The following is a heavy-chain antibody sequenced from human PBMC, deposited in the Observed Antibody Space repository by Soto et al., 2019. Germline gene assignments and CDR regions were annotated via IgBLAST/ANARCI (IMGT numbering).Heavy chain of an antibody. Sequence: QITLKESGPTLVKPTQTLTLTCTFSGFSLSTSGVGVGWIRQPPGKALEWLALIYWDDDKRYSPSLKSRLTIXXDXSXXQVVLTMTNMDPVDTAPYYCAHRGSIFGVVILFDYWGQGTLVTVSS. D-gene: IGHD3-3*01. V-gene: IGHV2-5*02. J-gene: IGHJ4*02. CDR2: IYWDDDK. CDR1: GFSLSTSGVG. CDR3: AHRGSIFGVVILFDY.